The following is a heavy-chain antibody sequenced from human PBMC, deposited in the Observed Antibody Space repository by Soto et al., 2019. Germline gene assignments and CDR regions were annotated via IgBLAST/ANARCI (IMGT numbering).Heavy chain of an antibody. V-gene: IGHV6-1*01. D-gene: IGHD2-8*01. J-gene: IGHJ5*01. Sequence: TSETLSLTRDIFGESVSTNTATWDWIRQSPSRGLEWLGRTYYRSKWYNDYAVSVKGRITINPDTSNNQLSLQLNSVTPDDTAVYYCARLIGNSWLDSWGQGTLVTVSS. CDR3: ARLIGNSWLDS. CDR2: TYYRSKWYN. CDR1: GESVSTNTAT.